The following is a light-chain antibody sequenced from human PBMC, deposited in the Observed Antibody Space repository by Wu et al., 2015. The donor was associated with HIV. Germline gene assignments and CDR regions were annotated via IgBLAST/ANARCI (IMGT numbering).Light chain of an antibody. V-gene: IGKV3-20*01. CDR1: QNVGSRS. CDR2: AAT. CDR3: QKYNTAPWT. Sequence: EIVLRQSPGTLSMSPGERVILSCRASQNVGSRSLAWYQQKPGQAPRLLISAATSRATGIPDRFSGFGAGTDFSLIISRLEPEDVATYYCQKYNTAPWTFGQGTKVEMK. J-gene: IGKJ1*01.